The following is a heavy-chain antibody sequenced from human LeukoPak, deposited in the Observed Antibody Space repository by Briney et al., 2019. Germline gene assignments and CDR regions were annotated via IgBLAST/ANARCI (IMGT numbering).Heavy chain of an antibody. J-gene: IGHJ4*02. Sequence: PSETLSLTCAVYGGSFSGYYWSWIRQPPGKGLEWIGEINHSGSTNYNPSLESRVTISVDTSKKQFSLKLSSVTAADTAMYYCASPWGYGSGIWGQGTLVTVSS. D-gene: IGHD3-10*01. V-gene: IGHV4-34*01. CDR3: ASPWGYGSGI. CDR2: INHSGST. CDR1: GGSFSGYY.